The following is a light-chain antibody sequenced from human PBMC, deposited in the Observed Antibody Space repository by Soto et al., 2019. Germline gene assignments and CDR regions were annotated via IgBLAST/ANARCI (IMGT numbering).Light chain of an antibody. Sequence: DIQMTQSPSTLSASVGDRVTITCRASQSISDLLAWYQHKPGKAPKLLIYKASVLKSGVPSRFSGSGSGTKYTLTISSLQPDDFASYYCQQYNGYWTFGQGTKVEI. CDR3: QQYNGYWT. J-gene: IGKJ1*01. CDR2: KAS. CDR1: QSISDL. V-gene: IGKV1-5*03.